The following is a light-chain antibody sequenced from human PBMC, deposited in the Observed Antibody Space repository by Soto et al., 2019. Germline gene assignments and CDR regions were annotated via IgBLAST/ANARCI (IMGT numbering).Light chain of an antibody. CDR2: GAS. J-gene: IGKJ5*01. V-gene: IGKV3-20*01. Sequence: EIVLTQFPGTLSLSPGERPTLSGSASQSVSSSSLAWYQQKVGRAPRVLIYGASSRATGIPDRFSGSGSGTDFTLTITRLEPEDFAVYYCQQYGSSPRTFGQGTRLEIK. CDR3: QQYGSSPRT. CDR1: QSVSSSS.